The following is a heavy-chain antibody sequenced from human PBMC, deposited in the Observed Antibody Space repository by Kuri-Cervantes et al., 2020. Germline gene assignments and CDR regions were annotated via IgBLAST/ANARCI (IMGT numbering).Heavy chain of an antibody. V-gene: IGHV4-4*07. CDR1: GGSITSYY. D-gene: IGHD3-22*01. Sequence: SETLSLTCTVSGGSITSYYWSWIRQPAGKGLQWIGRIYTSGSPNYNPSLKSRVTISLDKSKNQFSPKLNSVTAADTAVYYCASSVGGSGYYPFDYWGQGTLVTVSS. CDR3: ASSVGGSGYYPFDY. CDR2: IYTSGSP. J-gene: IGHJ4*02.